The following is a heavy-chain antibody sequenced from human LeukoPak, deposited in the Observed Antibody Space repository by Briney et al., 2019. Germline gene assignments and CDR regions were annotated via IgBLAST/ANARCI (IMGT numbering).Heavy chain of an antibody. V-gene: IGHV5-51*01. CDR2: IYPGDSDT. J-gene: IGHJ4*02. D-gene: IGHD3-22*01. Sequence: GESLKISCKGSGYSFTKYWIGWVRQMPGKGLEWMGIIYPGDSDTRYSPSFQGQVTISADKSISTAYLQWSSLKASDTAMYYCARQANRDHYDSSGYHYVGIDYWGQGTLVTVSS. CDR3: ARQANRDHYDSSGYHYVGIDY. CDR1: GYSFTKYW.